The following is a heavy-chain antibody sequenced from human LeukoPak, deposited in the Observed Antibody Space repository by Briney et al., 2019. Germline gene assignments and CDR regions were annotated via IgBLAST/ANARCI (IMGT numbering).Heavy chain of an antibody. J-gene: IGHJ6*03. CDR3: ARVLAIFGLDTTDFYMDV. V-gene: IGHV4-59*11. CDR2: TSGSI. D-gene: IGHD3/OR15-3a*01. Sequence: SETLSLTCAVSGASISSHYWSWIRQPPGKGLEWIGYTSGSISDNPSLKSRVAVSVDPSQNQFSLSLTSVTAADTAVYYCARVLAIFGLDTTDFYMDVWGKGTTVTVSS. CDR1: GASISSHY.